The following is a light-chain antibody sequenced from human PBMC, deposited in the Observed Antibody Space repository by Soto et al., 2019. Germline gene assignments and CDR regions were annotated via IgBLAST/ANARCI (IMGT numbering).Light chain of an antibody. CDR3: QQRNIWPPVT. CDR2: GAF. CDR1: PSVTNY. Sequence: EIVLTQSPATLSLSPGERATLSCRASPSVTNYLAWYQQKPGQAPRLLIYGAFNRATGIPARFSGSGSGTDFTLTISSLEPEDFAVYYCQQRNIWPPVTFGQGKRLEI. V-gene: IGKV3-11*01. J-gene: IGKJ5*01.